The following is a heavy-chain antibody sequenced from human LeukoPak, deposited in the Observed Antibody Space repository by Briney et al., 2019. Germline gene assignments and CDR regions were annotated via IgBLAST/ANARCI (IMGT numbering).Heavy chain of an antibody. CDR2: INSDGSST. Sequence: GGSLRLSCAASGFTFSSYWMHWVRQAPGKGLVWVSRINSDGSSTSYADSVKGRFTISRDNAKNTLYLQMNSLRAEDTAVYYCARHGIVDSSRKYYFDYWGQGTLVTVSS. V-gene: IGHV3-74*01. D-gene: IGHD6-13*01. CDR3: ARHGIVDSSRKYYFDY. J-gene: IGHJ4*02. CDR1: GFTFSSYW.